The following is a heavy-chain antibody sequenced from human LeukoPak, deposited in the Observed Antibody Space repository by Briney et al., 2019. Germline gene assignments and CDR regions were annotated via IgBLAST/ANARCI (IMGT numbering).Heavy chain of an antibody. J-gene: IGHJ5*02. CDR2: IYYSGST. D-gene: IGHD3-10*01. V-gene: IGHV4-59*01. Sequence: SETLSLTCTVSGGSTSSYYWSWIRQPPGKGLEWIGYIYYSGSTNYNPSLKSRVTISVDTSKNQFSLKLSSVTAADTAVYYCASQRRGGSGSYWFDPWGQGTLVTVSS. CDR3: ASQRRGGSGSYWFDP. CDR1: GGSTSSYY.